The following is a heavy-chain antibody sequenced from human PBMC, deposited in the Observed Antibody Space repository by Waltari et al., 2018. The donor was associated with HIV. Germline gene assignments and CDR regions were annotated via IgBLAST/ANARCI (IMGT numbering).Heavy chain of an antibody. Sequence: EVQLGESGGGLVQPGGSLRLSRAPSGFTFTSFGMNWVRQAPGKGLECVSFISSSSSTIYYADSVKGRFTISRDNAKNSLYLQMNSLRAEDTAVYYCARETYYYDSSGPYFDYWGQGTLVTVSS. D-gene: IGHD3-22*01. CDR3: ARETYYYDSSGPYFDY. CDR1: GFTFTSFG. V-gene: IGHV3-48*01. J-gene: IGHJ4*02. CDR2: ISSSSSTI.